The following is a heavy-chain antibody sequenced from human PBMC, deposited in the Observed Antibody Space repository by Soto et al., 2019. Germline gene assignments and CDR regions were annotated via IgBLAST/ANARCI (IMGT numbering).Heavy chain of an antibody. CDR2: ISAYNGNT. Sequence: ASVKVSCKASGYTFNSYGISWVRQAPGQGLEWMGWISAYNGNTNYAQKVQGRVTMTTDASTSTAYMELRSLRSDDTAVYYCARDLEYQPQYPWGQGTLVTVSS. D-gene: IGHD2-2*01. CDR3: ARDLEYQPQYP. J-gene: IGHJ5*02. V-gene: IGHV1-18*04. CDR1: GYTFNSYG.